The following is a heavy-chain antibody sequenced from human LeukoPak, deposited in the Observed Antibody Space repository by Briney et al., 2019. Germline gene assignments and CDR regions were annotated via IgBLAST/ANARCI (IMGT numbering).Heavy chain of an antibody. CDR3: AKALDPYDSSGYWDY. CDR1: GFTFSTYS. V-gene: IGHV3-21*01. CDR2: ISPDSNYK. J-gene: IGHJ4*02. Sequence: GGSLRLSCAASGFTFSTYSMNWFRLAPGKGLEWVSSISPDSNYKYYVDSVKGRFTISRDNAKKSLYLQMNSLRAEDTAVYYCAKALDPYDSSGYWDYWGQGTLVTVSS. D-gene: IGHD3-22*01.